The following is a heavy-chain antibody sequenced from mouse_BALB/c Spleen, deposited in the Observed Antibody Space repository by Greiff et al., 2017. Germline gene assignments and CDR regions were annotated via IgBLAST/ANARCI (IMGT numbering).Heavy chain of an antibody. V-gene: IGHV5-12-2*01. CDR1: GFTFSSYT. D-gene: IGHD2-2*01. CDR3: ARWLPSYAMDY. Sequence: EVKVVESGGGLVQPGGSLKLSCAASGFTFSSYTMSWVRQTPEKRLEWVAYISNGGGSTYYPDTVKGRFTISRDNAKNTLYLQMSSLKSEDTAMYYCARWLPSYAMDYWGQGTSVTVSS. CDR2: ISNGGGST. J-gene: IGHJ4*01.